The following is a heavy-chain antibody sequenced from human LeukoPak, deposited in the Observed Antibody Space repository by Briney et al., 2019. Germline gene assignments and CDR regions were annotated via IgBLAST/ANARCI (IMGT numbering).Heavy chain of an antibody. CDR1: GFTFSSSA. CDR2: INNVASHI. J-gene: IGHJ4*02. CDR3: ARGWYTFDY. Sequence: GGSLRLSCAASGFTFSSSAMNWVRQAPGKGLEWVSSINNVASHIYYAHSVKGRFTISRDNAKNSLYLQMNSLRAEDTAVYHCARGWYTFDYWGQGTLVTVSS. V-gene: IGHV3-21*01. D-gene: IGHD2-15*01.